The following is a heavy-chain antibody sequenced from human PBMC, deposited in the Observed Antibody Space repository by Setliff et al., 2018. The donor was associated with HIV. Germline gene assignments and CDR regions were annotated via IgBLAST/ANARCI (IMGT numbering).Heavy chain of an antibody. D-gene: IGHD2-15*01. V-gene: IGHV3-33*03. J-gene: IGHJ3*02. Sequence: GESLKISCAASGFSFSTYVMHWVRQAPGKGLEWVALIRNDGRDKYYADSVRGRFTISRDNSNNTLYFQMDSLSDEDTAMYYCAKDRYCSGGSCNSGSAFDIWGQGTMVTVSS. CDR1: GFSFSTYV. CDR3: AKDRYCSGGSCNSGSAFDI. CDR2: IRNDGRDK.